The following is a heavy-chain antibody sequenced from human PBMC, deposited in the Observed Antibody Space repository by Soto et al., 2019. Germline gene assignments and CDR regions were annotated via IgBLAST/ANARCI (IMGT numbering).Heavy chain of an antibody. Sequence: ASVKVSCKASGYTFTSYAMHWVRQAPGQRLEWMGWINAGNGNTKYSQKFQGRVTITRDTSASTAYMELSSLRSEDTAVYYCARKYYYDSSGYSLWFDPWGQGTLVTVYS. D-gene: IGHD3-22*01. CDR1: GYTFTSYA. V-gene: IGHV1-3*01. CDR2: INAGNGNT. J-gene: IGHJ5*02. CDR3: ARKYYYDSSGYSLWFDP.